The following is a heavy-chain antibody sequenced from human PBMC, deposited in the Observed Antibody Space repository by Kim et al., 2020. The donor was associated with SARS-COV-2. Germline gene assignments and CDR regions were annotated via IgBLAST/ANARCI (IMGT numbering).Heavy chain of an antibody. Sequence: SETLSLTCAVYGGSFSGYYWSWIRQPPGKGLEWIGEINHSGSTNYNPSLKSRVTISVDTSKNQFSLKLSSVTAADTAVYYCARGRRAISGCSSTSCYLVFDSWGQGTLVTVSS. V-gene: IGHV4-34*01. CDR2: INHSGST. CDR1: GGSFSGYY. J-gene: IGHJ4*02. D-gene: IGHD2-2*01. CDR3: ARGRRAISGCSSTSCYLVFDS.